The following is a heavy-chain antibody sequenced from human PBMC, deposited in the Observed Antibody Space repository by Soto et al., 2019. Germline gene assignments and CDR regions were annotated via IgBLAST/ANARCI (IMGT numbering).Heavy chain of an antibody. Sequence: GESLKISCAASGFTFSSYAMHWVRQAPGKGLEWVAVISYDGSNKYYADSVKGRFTISRDNSKNTLYLQMNSLRAEDTAVYYCARGRNWNGYGYRNWFDPWGQGTLVTVSS. J-gene: IGHJ5*02. CDR2: ISYDGSNK. V-gene: IGHV3-30*04. D-gene: IGHD5-18*01. CDR3: ARGRNWNGYGYRNWFDP. CDR1: GFTFSSYA.